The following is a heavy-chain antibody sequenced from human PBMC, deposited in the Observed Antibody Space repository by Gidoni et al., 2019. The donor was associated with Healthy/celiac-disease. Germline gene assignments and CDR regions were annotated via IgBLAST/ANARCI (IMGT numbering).Heavy chain of an antibody. CDR3: AHKNLGGSWGIFDP. Sequence: QITLKESGPTLVIPTQTLTLTCTFSGFSLSTSGVGVGWIRQPPGKALEWLALIYWDDDKRYSPSLKSRLNITKDTSKNQVVLTMTNMNPVDTATYYCAHKNLGGSWGIFDPWGQGTLVTVSS. CDR1: GFSLSTSGVG. D-gene: IGHD2-15*01. V-gene: IGHV2-5*02. CDR2: IYWDDDK. J-gene: IGHJ5*02.